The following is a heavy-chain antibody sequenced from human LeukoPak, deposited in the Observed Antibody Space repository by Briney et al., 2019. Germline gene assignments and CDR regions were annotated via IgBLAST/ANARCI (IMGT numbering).Heavy chain of an antibody. Sequence: SETLSLTCTVSGGSISSSSYYWGWIRQPPGKGLEWIGSIYYSGSTYYNPSLKSRVTISVDTSKNQFSLKLSSVTAADTAVYYCARQGGGVRFRSRAADYWGQGTLVTVSS. CDR2: IYYSGST. CDR1: GGSISSSSYY. V-gene: IGHV4-39*01. CDR3: ARQGGGVRFRSRAADY. J-gene: IGHJ4*02. D-gene: IGHD3-3*01.